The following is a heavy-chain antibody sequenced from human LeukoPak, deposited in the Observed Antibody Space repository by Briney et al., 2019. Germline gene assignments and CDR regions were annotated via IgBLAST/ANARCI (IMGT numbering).Heavy chain of an antibody. Sequence: YPGGSLRLSCAASGFTFSSYAMSWVRQAPGKGLEWVSAISGSGGSTYYADSVKGRFTISRDNSRNTLYLQMNSLRAEDTAVYYCAKDRVTYYDFWSGYSNWFDPWGQGTLVTVSS. J-gene: IGHJ5*02. CDR1: GFTFSSYA. CDR3: AKDRVTYYDFWSGYSNWFDP. V-gene: IGHV3-23*01. CDR2: ISGSGGST. D-gene: IGHD3-3*01.